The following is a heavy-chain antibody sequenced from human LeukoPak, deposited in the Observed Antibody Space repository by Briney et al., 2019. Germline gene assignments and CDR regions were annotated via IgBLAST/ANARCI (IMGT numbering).Heavy chain of an antibody. V-gene: IGHV1-2*02. J-gene: IGHJ4*02. CDR2: INPSTGAT. Sequence: GASVKVSCKASGYTFTGYYMHWVRQAPGQGLEWMGWINPSTGATTYAHNFRGRVSFSSDTSINTVYMNLKRLTSDDTGLFFCARDLVEMATMEGEDYWGQGTRVTVSS. CDR1: GYTFTGYY. CDR3: ARDLVEMATMEGEDY. D-gene: IGHD5-24*01.